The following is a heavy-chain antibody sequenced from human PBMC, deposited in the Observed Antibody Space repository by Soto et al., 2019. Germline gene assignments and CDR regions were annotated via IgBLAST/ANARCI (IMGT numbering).Heavy chain of an antibody. Sequence: GASVKVSCKASGYTFTGYYMHLVRQAPGQGLEWMGWINPNSGGTNYAQKFQGWVTMTRDTSISTAYMELSRLRSEDTAVYYCARLDYPGSDDAFDIWGQGTMVTVSS. CDR3: ARLDYPGSDDAFDI. CDR1: GYTFTGYY. D-gene: IGHD4-17*01. CDR2: INPNSGGT. V-gene: IGHV1-2*04. J-gene: IGHJ3*02.